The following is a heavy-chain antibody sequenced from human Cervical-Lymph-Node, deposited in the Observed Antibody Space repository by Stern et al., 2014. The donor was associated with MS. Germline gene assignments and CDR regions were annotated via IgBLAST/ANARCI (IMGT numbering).Heavy chain of an antibody. V-gene: IGHV4-61*01. CDR3: ARGGEEWELYFDY. D-gene: IGHD1-26*01. CDR1: GGSVSSGSYY. Sequence: QVQLQESGPGLVKPSETLSLTCTVSGGSVSSGSYYWSWIRQPPGKGLEWIGYIYYSGSTNYNPSLKSRVTISVDTSKNQCSLKLSSVTAADTAVYYCARGGEEWELYFDYWGQGTLVTVSS. CDR2: IYYSGST. J-gene: IGHJ4*02.